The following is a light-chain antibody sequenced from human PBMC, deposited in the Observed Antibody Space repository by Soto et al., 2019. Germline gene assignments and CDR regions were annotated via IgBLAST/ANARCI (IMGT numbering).Light chain of an antibody. V-gene: IGKV3-15*01. CDR1: QSVSSS. CDR2: GAS. CDR3: QQYNAYSPWT. J-gene: IGKJ1*01. Sequence: EILMTQSPATLSVSPGERATLSCRASQSVSSSLAWYQQKPGQAPRLLIYGASTRATGIPARFSGSGSGTEFTLTISSLQPDDVATYYCQQYNAYSPWTFGQGTKVDIK.